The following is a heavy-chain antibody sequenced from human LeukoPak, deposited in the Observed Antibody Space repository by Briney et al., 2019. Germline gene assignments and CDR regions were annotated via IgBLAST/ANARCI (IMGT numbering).Heavy chain of an antibody. J-gene: IGHJ6*02. Sequence: PGGSLRLSCAASGFTFSSYAMSWVRQAPGKGLEWVSAISGSGGSTYYADSVKGRFTISRDNSKNTLYLQMNSLRAEDTAVYYCARDWITGTTSHYYYGMDVWGQGTTVTVSS. CDR1: GFTFSSYA. CDR3: ARDWITGTTSHYYYGMDV. D-gene: IGHD1-7*01. V-gene: IGHV3-23*01. CDR2: ISGSGGST.